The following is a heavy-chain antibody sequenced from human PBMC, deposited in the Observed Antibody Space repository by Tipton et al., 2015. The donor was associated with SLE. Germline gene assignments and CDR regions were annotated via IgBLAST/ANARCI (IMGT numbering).Heavy chain of an antibody. CDR1: DASISGHY. Sequence: TLSLTCTVSDASISGHYWSWIRQPPGKGLEWIGYIHYTGSTFYNPSLKSRVTMSVDTSKNQFSLRLTSVTAADTAVYYCARFMISVGFDYWGQGTLVTVSS. V-gene: IGHV4-59*11. D-gene: IGHD3-16*01. CDR2: IHYTGST. J-gene: IGHJ4*02. CDR3: ARFMISVGFDY.